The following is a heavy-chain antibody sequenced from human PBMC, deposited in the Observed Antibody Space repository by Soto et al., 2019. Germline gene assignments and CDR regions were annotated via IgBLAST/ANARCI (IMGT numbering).Heavy chain of an antibody. CDR2: ISNSGSSI. V-gene: IGHV3-11*01. Sequence: QVQLVESGGGLVKPGGSLRLSCAASGFTFSDYYMSWVRQAPGKGLEWVSHISNSGSSIYYADSVKGRFPISRDNAKNSLYLQMDSLRAEDSAIYYCARRITVAGTVVWFDPWGQGTLVTVSS. CDR1: GFTFSDYY. D-gene: IGHD6-19*01. J-gene: IGHJ5*02. CDR3: ARRITVAGTVVWFDP.